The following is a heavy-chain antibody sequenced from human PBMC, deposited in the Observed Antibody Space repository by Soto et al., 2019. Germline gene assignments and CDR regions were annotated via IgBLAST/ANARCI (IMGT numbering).Heavy chain of an antibody. CDR1: GCTFSDSA. Sequence: QVHLVQSGAEVKKPGSSVKVSCKTSGCTFSDSAINWLRQTPGQGLEWMGVLVPMVRTDNYAPNVQGRVSITADESTSTVFMELSSLTFEDTAVYYCTRGLGWSYCPLGFWGQGTLVTVSS. CDR2: LVPMVRTD. CDR3: TRGLGWSYCPLGF. D-gene: IGHD3-10*01. V-gene: IGHV1-69*12. J-gene: IGHJ4*02.